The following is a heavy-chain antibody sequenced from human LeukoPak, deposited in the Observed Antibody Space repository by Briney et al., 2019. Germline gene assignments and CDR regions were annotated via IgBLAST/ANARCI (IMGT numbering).Heavy chain of an antibody. CDR2: ISYDGSNK. J-gene: IGHJ4*02. CDR3: ARFTRRSPQDY. Sequence: PGGSLRLSCAASGFTFSSHTMHWVRQAPGKGLEWVAVISYDGSNKYYADSVKGRFTISRDNSKKTLYLQTDSLRAEDTAVYYCARFTRRSPQDYRGQGTLVIVSS. V-gene: IGHV3-30*04. D-gene: IGHD6-13*01. CDR1: GFTFSSHT.